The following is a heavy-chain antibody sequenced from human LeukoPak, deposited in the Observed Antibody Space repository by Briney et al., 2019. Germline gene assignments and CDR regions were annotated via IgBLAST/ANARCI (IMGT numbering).Heavy chain of an antibody. Sequence: GGSLRLSCAASGFTFSSYWMSWVRQAPGKGLEWVANIKQDGSEKYYVDSVKGRFTISRDNAKNSLYLQMNSLRAEDTAVYYCARRAHTYYDILTGYQDLGYYYYMDVWGKGTTVTVSS. J-gene: IGHJ6*03. CDR3: ARRAHTYYDILTGYQDLGYYYYMDV. CDR1: GFTFSSYW. CDR2: IKQDGSEK. V-gene: IGHV3-7*01. D-gene: IGHD3-9*01.